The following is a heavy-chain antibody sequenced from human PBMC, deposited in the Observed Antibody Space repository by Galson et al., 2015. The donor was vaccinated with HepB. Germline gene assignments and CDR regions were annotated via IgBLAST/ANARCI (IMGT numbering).Heavy chain of an antibody. CDR1: GFTFGAYE. D-gene: IGHD3-10*01. V-gene: IGHV3-48*03. CDR2: ISSNGYMI. CDR3: VRDDALWSWSFAS. J-gene: IGHJ4*02. Sequence: ALILACAAAGFTFGAYEMNWGRQAPGTGLEWISYISSNGYMIYYAESVKGRCTVSRDNAGDSLYLQMNSLRVEDTAVYYCVRDDALWSWSFASWGQGILVTVSS.